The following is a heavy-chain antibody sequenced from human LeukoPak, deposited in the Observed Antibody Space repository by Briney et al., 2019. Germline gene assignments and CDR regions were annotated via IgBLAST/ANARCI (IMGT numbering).Heavy chain of an antibody. CDR2: FDPEDGET. V-gene: IGHV1-24*01. D-gene: IGHD3-3*01. Sequence: GASVKVSCKVSGYTLTELSMHWVRQAPGKGHEWMGGFDPEDGETIYAQKFQGRVTMTEDTSTDTAYMELSSLRSEDTAVYYCATGTPSTYDFWSVADYWGQGTLVTVSS. CDR1: GYTLTELS. J-gene: IGHJ4*02. CDR3: ATGTPSTYDFWSVADY.